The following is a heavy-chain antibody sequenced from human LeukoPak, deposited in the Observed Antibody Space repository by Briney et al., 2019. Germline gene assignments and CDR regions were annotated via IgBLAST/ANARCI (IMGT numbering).Heavy chain of an antibody. D-gene: IGHD2-15*01. CDR2: IKQDGSEK. J-gene: IGHJ3*02. V-gene: IGHV3-7*01. Sequence: GGSLRLSCAASGFTFSSYWTSWVRQAPGKGLEWVANIKQDGSEKYYVDSVKGRFTISRDNAKNSLYLQMNSLRAEDTAVYYCAKEKGTRAPIVFDMWGQGSMVTVSS. CDR3: AKEKGTRAPIVFDM. CDR1: GFTFSSYW.